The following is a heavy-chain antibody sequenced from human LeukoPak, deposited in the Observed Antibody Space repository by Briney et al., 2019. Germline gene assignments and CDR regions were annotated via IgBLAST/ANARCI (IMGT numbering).Heavy chain of an antibody. CDR3: ARAPSRWLQRQYYFDY. J-gene: IGHJ4*02. CDR1: GGSFSGYY. CDR2: INHSGST. Sequence: SETLSLTCAVYGGSFSGYYWSWIRQPPGKGLEWIGEINHSGSTNYNPSLKSRVTISVDTSKNQFSLKLSSVTAADTAVYYCARAPSRWLQRQYYFDYWGQGTLVTVSS. V-gene: IGHV4-34*01. D-gene: IGHD5-24*01.